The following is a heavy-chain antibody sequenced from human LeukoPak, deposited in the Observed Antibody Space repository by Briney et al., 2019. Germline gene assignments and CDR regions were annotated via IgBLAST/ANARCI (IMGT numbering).Heavy chain of an antibody. CDR1: GFTFSVSD. J-gene: IGHJ4*02. D-gene: IGHD2-2*01. CDR2: ARSKADNYAT. CDR3: TRMSTAQSKSCSSPSCCWDS. Sequence: GGSLRLSCAGSGFTFSVSDLHWVRQASGKGLEWVGHARSKADNYATAYAASVEGRFTISRDDSMNTAYLQMNSLKAEDTAVYFCTRMSTAQSKSCSSPSCCWDSWGQGTLVTVSS. V-gene: IGHV3-73*01.